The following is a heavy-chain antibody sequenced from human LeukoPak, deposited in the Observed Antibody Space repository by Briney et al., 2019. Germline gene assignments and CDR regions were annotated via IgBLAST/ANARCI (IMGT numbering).Heavy chain of an antibody. V-gene: IGHV1-69*06. CDR2: IIPIFGTA. Sequence: GASVTVSCKASGGTFSSYAISWVRQAPGQGIEWMGGIIPIFGTANYAQKFQGRVTITADKSTSTAYMELSSLRSEDTAVYYCARDLAAAGTWWFDPWGQGTLVTVSS. CDR3: ARDLAAAGTWWFDP. CDR1: GGTFSSYA. D-gene: IGHD6-13*01. J-gene: IGHJ5*02.